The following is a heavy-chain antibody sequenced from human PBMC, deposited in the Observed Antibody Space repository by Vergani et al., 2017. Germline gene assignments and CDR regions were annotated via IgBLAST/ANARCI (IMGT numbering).Heavy chain of an antibody. CDR2: IYHSGGA. V-gene: IGHV4-39*01. D-gene: IGHD3-9*01. Sequence: QLHLQESGPGLVKPSETLSLTCTVSGGSITSSSYYWGWIRQPPGKGLEWIGNIYHSGGAYYNPSLKGRVTISVDTSKNQFYLEVTSVTAADTAIYFCARTESFILRYFHWALWGQGTLVTVSS. CDR3: ARTESFILRYFHWAL. CDR1: GGSITSSSYY. J-gene: IGHJ4*02.